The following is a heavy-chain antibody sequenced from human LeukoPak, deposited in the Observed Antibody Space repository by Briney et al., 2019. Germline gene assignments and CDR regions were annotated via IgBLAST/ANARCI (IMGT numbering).Heavy chain of an antibody. CDR2: IYYSGST. V-gene: IGHV4-59*08. CDR1: GGSISSYY. Sequence: SETLSLTCTVSGGSISSYYWSWIRQPPGKGLEWIGYIYYSGSTNYNPSLKSRVTISVDTSKNQFSLKLSSVTAADTAVYYCAGTIFGVVINWFDYWGQGTLVTVSS. D-gene: IGHD3-3*01. J-gene: IGHJ4*02. CDR3: AGTIFGVVINWFDY.